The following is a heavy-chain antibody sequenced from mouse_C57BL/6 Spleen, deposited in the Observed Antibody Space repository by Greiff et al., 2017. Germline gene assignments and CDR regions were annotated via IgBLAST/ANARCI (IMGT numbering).Heavy chain of an antibody. V-gene: IGHV1-76*01. Sequence: QVQLKQSGAELVRPGASVKLSCKASGYTFTDYYINWVKQRPGQGLEWIARIYPGSGNTYYNEKFKGKATLTAEKSSSTAYMQLSSLTSEDSAVYFCASDYYGSSYDRDYWGQGTTLTVSS. CDR3: ASDYYGSSYDRDY. CDR1: GYTFTDYY. D-gene: IGHD1-1*01. J-gene: IGHJ2*01. CDR2: IYPGSGNT.